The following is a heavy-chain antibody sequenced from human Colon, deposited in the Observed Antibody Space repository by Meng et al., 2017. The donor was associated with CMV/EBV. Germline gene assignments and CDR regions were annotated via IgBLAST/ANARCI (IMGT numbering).Heavy chain of an antibody. Sequence: GGSLRLSCSASRFTFRSYEMNWVRQAPGKGLEWVSYISSGGQTIHYADSVKGRFTISRDNTNNSLYLQMSSLRADDTAVYYCARDPSLITISGVVTYGMDVWGPGTTVTVSS. D-gene: IGHD3-3*01. CDR3: ARDPSLITISGVVTYGMDV. V-gene: IGHV3-48*03. J-gene: IGHJ6*02. CDR1: RFTFRSYE. CDR2: ISSGGQTI.